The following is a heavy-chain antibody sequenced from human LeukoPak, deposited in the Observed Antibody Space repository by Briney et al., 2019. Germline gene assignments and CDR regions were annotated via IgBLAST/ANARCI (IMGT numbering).Heavy chain of an antibody. J-gene: IGHJ4*02. V-gene: IGHV1-2*02. Sequence: SVKVSCTASGYTFTGYSMHWGRQTPGQGHEWMGWINPNSGGTNYAQKFQGRVTMTRETSISTAYMELSRLRSDDTAVYYCARAYGSGSPFDYWGQGTLVTVSS. D-gene: IGHD3-10*01. CDR2: INPNSGGT. CDR1: GYTFTGYS. CDR3: ARAYGSGSPFDY.